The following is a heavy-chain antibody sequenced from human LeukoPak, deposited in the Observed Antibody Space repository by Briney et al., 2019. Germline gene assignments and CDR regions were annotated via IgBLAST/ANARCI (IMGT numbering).Heavy chain of an antibody. V-gene: IGHV4-61*02. D-gene: IGHD2-21*02. CDR2: IYTSGST. Sequence: PSETLSLTCTVSGGSISSGSYYWSWIRQPAGKGLEWIGRIYTSGSTNYNPSLKSRVTISVDTSKNQFSLKLSSVTAADTAVYYCARDGGDWEPGPFDYWGQGTLVTVSS. J-gene: IGHJ4*02. CDR3: ARDGGDWEPGPFDY. CDR1: GGSISSGSYY.